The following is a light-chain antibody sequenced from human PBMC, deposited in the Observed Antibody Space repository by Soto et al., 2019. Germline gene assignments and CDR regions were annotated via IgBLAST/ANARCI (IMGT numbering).Light chain of an antibody. Sequence: QSALTQPPSASGSPGQSVTITCTGTSSDVGGYNYVSWYQQHPSKAPKLMISEVNKRPSGVPDRFSGSKSGNTASLTVSGLQAEDEADYYCSSYSANFWVFGGGTKLT. CDR2: EVN. CDR3: SSYSANFWV. V-gene: IGLV2-8*01. J-gene: IGLJ3*02. CDR1: SSDVGGYNY.